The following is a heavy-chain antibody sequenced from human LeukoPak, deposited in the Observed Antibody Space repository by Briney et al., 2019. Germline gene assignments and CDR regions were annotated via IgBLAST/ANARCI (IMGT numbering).Heavy chain of an antibody. CDR1: GFTFSNFG. CDR3: ARDQQQQNFDY. Sequence: GGSLRLSCATSGFTFSNFGMHWVRQAPGKGLEWVAFIRHDTSDKYYADSVKGRFTISRDNSENTLYLQMNSLRAEDTAVYYCARDQQQQNFDYWGQGTLVTVSS. D-gene: IGHD6-13*01. CDR2: IRHDTSDK. J-gene: IGHJ4*02. V-gene: IGHV3-30*02.